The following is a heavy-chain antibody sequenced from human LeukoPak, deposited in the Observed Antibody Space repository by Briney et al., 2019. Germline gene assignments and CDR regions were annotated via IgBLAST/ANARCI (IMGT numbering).Heavy chain of an antibody. CDR1: GYSFTNYD. J-gene: IGHJ4*02. V-gene: IGHV1-8*01. CDR3: ARGFPPVDAYGHDPSYFDY. Sequence: GASVKVSCKASGYSFTNYDINWLRQAPGQGPEWMGWMNPNSGNSGFAQKFQGRVTLTRDTSISTAYMELRSLRSQDTAVYYCARGFPPVDAYGHDPSYFDYWGQGTQVTVSS. D-gene: IGHD3-10*01. CDR2: MNPNSGNS.